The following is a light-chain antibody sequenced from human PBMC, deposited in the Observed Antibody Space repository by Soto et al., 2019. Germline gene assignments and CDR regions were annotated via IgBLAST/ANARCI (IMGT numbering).Light chain of an antibody. CDR3: QQYHIYSWT. CDR1: QSVSSN. CDR2: GAS. V-gene: IGKV3-15*01. J-gene: IGKJ1*01. Sequence: EILLTQSPATLSVSPGERATLSCRASQSVSSNLAWYQQKNGQAPRILIYGASTRDTGIPARFRASGSGTEFSLTINSLQADDFETYYCQQYHIYSWTFGQGTKVDIK.